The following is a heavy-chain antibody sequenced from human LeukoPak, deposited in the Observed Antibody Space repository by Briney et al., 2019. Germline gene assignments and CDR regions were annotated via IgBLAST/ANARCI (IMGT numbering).Heavy chain of an antibody. CDR3: ARGVRYDRSSFDY. Sequence: GGSLRLSCAASGFTVSSNYMSWVRQAPGKGLEWVSVIYSGGSTYYADSVKGRFTISRDNSKNTLYLQMDSLRAEDTAVYYCARGVRYDRSSFDYWGQGTLVTVSS. D-gene: IGHD6-6*01. CDR2: IYSGGST. CDR1: GFTVSSNY. J-gene: IGHJ4*02. V-gene: IGHV3-53*01.